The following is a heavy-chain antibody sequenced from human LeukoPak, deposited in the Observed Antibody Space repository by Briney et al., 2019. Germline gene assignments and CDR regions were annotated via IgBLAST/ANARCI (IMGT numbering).Heavy chain of an antibody. V-gene: IGHV4-39*01. D-gene: IGHD1-26*01. Sequence: PSETLSLTCTVSGGSISSSSYYWGWIRQPPGKGLEWIGIIYYNGITYYSASLKSRVTISVDTSKNQLSLKLSSVTAADTAVYYCARHTKNSRSYLGYWGQGTLVTVSS. J-gene: IGHJ4*02. CDR3: ARHTKNSRSYLGY. CDR1: GGSISSSSYY. CDR2: IYYNGIT.